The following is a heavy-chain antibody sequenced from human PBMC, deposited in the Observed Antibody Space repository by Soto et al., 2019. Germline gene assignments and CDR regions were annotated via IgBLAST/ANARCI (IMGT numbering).Heavy chain of an antibody. CDR3: ARGGYYYDSSVYYSDY. D-gene: IGHD3-22*01. CDR1: GYTFTGYG. J-gene: IGHJ4*02. CDR2: ISGYNANT. Sequence: QVQLVQSGAEVKKPGASVKVSCKASGYTFTGYGIGWVRQAPGQGLEWMGWISGYNANTNYPQTLQGRITMTTDTSTSTAYMELRSLRFDDTAVYYCARGGYYYDSSVYYSDYWGQGTLVTVSS. V-gene: IGHV1-18*01.